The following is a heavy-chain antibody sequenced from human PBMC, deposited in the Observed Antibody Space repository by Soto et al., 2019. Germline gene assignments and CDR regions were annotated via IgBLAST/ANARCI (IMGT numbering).Heavy chain of an antibody. Sequence: QVQLVQSGAEVKKPGSSVKVSCKASGGDFSTYAISWVRQAPGQGPEWVGGIIPIFRTPTYAQKFQGRVTISADDSTTTAHMELNGLRSDDTAIYYCVRDSLVPAAADFFYGMDVWGQGTTVTVSS. CDR2: IIPIFRTP. CDR3: VRDSLVPAAADFFYGMDV. D-gene: IGHD2-2*01. CDR1: GGDFSTYA. V-gene: IGHV1-69*01. J-gene: IGHJ6*02.